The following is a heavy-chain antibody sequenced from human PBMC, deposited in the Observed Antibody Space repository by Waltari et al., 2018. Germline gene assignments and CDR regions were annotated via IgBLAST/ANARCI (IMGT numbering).Heavy chain of an antibody. CDR1: GGSISSYY. CDR3: ARAIAAAGHYYYYGMDV. Sequence: QVQLQESGPGLVKPSETLSLTCTVSGGSISSYYWSWIRQPPGKGLEWIGYIYYSGSNNYNPSLKSRVTISVDTSKNQFSLKLSSVTAADTAVYYCARAIAAAGHYYYYGMDVWGQGTTVTVSS. J-gene: IGHJ6*02. D-gene: IGHD6-13*01. V-gene: IGHV4-59*01. CDR2: IYYSGSN.